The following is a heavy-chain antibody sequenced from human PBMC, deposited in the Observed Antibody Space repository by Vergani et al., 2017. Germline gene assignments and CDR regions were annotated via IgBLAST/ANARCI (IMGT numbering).Heavy chain of an antibody. CDR3: ASGGHGSENGGALQL. J-gene: IGHJ3*01. Sequence: EKPLVQSGSDTKKPGESLKISCQAFGYIFSNFWIVWVRQPPGRGLEWMGIIYPGDSEVKSNPTFRGQVIFSVDTSVNTAYLQWRSLQATDNATYFCASGGHGSENGGALQLWGQGTNITVSS. CDR2: IYPGDSEV. CDR1: GYIFSNFW. D-gene: IGHD3-10*01. V-gene: IGHV5-51*01.